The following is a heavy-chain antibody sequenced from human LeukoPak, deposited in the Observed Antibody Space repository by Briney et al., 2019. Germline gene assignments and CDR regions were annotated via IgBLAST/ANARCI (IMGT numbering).Heavy chain of an antibody. D-gene: IGHD6-19*01. Sequence: GASVKVSCKASGYTFTGYYMHWVRQAPGQGLEWMGWINPNSGGTNYAQKFQGRVTMTRDTSISTAYMELSRLRSDDTAVYYCARDLEERWLVPGYWGQGTLVTVSS. CDR3: ARDLEERWLVPGY. V-gene: IGHV1-2*02. J-gene: IGHJ4*02. CDR1: GYTFTGYY. CDR2: INPNSGGT.